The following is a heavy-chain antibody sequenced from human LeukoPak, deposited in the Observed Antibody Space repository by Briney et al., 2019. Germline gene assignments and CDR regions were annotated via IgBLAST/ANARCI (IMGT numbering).Heavy chain of an antibody. J-gene: IGHJ3*02. Sequence: GGSLRLSCAASGFTFSTYNMNWVRQAPGKGLEWVSAITTSSAYIYYADSVRGRFTISRDNAKNSLYLQMNSLRAEDTAVYYCARDSGNYLDAFDIWGQGTMVTVSS. CDR1: GFTFSTYN. CDR2: ITTSSAYI. CDR3: ARDSGNYLDAFDI. D-gene: IGHD1-7*01. V-gene: IGHV3-21*01.